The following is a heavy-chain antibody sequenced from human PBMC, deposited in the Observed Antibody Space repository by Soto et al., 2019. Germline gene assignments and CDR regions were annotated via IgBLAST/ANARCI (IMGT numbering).Heavy chain of an antibody. CDR3: AKADGSTWWHYFEY. J-gene: IGHJ4*02. Sequence: EVQLLESGGGLVQPGGSLRLSCSASGFTFRSYVMSWVRQAPGKGLEWVSSMSGSGDSIRYADSVKGRFTISRDNSKNTLYLQMNSLRAEDTAVYHCAKADGSTWWHYFEYWGQGTLVTVSS. CDR2: MSGSGDSI. V-gene: IGHV3-23*01. D-gene: IGHD2-2*01. CDR1: GFTFRSYV.